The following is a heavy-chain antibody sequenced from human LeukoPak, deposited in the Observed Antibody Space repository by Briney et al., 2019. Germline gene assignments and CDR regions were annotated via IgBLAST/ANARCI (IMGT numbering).Heavy chain of an antibody. Sequence: RSETLSLTCTVSGGSISSSSYYWGWIRQPPGKGLEWFGIIYYSGSTYYNPSLKSRLTMSVDPPQNQFSLKLRYVTAADTDLYFCARHPTGWELTGVSTGFDFWGPGNLGTVSS. D-gene: IGHD1-26*01. CDR2: IYYSGST. CDR1: GGSISSSSYY. J-gene: IGHJ4*02. CDR3: ARHPTGWELTGVSTGFDF. V-gene: IGHV4-39*01.